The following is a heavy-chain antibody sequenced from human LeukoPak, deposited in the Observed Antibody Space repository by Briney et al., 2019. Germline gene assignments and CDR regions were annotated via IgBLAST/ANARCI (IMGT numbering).Heavy chain of an antibody. CDR2: IYYSGST. CDR1: GGSVSSGSYC. CDR3: AREIETYYYDSSGYKRAFDI. J-gene: IGHJ3*02. Sequence: SETLSLTCTVSGGSVSSGSYCWSWIRQPPGRGLGWIGYIYYSGSTNYHPSLKSRVTISVDTSKNQFSLKLSSVTAADTAVYYCAREIETYYYDSSGYKRAFDIWGQGTMVTVSS. V-gene: IGHV4-61*01. D-gene: IGHD3-22*01.